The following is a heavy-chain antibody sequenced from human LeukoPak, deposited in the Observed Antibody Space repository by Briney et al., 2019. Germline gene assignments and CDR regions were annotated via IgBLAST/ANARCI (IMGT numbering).Heavy chain of an antibody. CDR2: IYYSGST. J-gene: IGHJ6*03. D-gene: IGHD1-14*01. V-gene: IGHV4-59*12. Sequence: SETLSLTCTVSGGSISSYYCSWIRQPPGKGLEWIGYIYYSGSTNYNPSLKSRVTISVDTSKNQFSLKLSSVTAADTAVYYCARRPGVTGLYYYYYYYMDVWGKGTTVTVSS. CDR1: GGSISSYY. CDR3: ARRPGVTGLYYYYYYYMDV.